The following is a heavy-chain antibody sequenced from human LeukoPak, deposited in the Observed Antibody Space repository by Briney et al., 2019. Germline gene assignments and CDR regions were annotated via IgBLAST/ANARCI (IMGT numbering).Heavy chain of an antibody. V-gene: IGHV3-33*01. J-gene: IGHJ6*02. CDR3: ARDPPYCTNGVCSDYYYYGMDV. CDR1: GFTFSSYG. CDR2: IWYEGSNK. Sequence: GRSLRLSCAAPGFTFSSYGMHWVRQAPGKGLEWVSVIWYEGSNKYYADSVKGRFTISRDNSKNTLYLQMNSLRAEDTAVYYCARDPPYCTNGVCSDYYYYGMDVWGQGTTVTVSS. D-gene: IGHD2-8*01.